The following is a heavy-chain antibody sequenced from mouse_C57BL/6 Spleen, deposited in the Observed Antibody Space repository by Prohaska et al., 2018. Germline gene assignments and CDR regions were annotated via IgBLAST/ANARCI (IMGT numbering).Heavy chain of an antibody. D-gene: IGHD2-5*01. CDR2: ISSGGSYT. J-gene: IGHJ4*01. V-gene: IGHV5-6*01. Sequence: LKWVATISSGGSYTYYPDSVKGRFTISRDNAKNTLYLQMSSLKSEDTAMYYCARDYSNPFTRDMDYWGQGTSVTVSS. CDR3: ARDYSNPFTRDMDY.